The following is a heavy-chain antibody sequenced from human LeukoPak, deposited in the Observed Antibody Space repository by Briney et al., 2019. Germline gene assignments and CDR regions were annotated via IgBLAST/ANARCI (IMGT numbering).Heavy chain of an antibody. V-gene: IGHV3-21*01. D-gene: IGHD3-22*01. J-gene: IGHJ4*02. CDR3: ARETYYYDSSGYYHYYFDY. CDR1: GFTFSSYS. CDR2: ISGTSSYI. Sequence: PGRSLRLSCAASGFTFSSYSMNWVRQAPGKGLEWVSSISGTSSYIYYADSVKGRFTISRDNAKNSPYLQMISLRAEDTAVYYCARETYYYDSSGYYHYYFDYWGQGTLVTVSS.